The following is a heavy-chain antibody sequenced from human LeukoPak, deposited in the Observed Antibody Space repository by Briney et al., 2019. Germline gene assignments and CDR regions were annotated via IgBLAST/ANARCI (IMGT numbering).Heavy chain of an antibody. Sequence: GGSLRLSCAASGFTFSRYGMNWVRQAPGKGLEWVSALSGSGASTYYADSVKGRFTISRDNSKNTLYLQMNSLRAEDTAVYYCAKHSSGWYVVDYWGQGTLVTVSS. CDR1: GFTFSRYG. D-gene: IGHD6-19*01. J-gene: IGHJ4*02. CDR3: AKHSSGWYVVDY. V-gene: IGHV3-23*01. CDR2: LSGSGAST.